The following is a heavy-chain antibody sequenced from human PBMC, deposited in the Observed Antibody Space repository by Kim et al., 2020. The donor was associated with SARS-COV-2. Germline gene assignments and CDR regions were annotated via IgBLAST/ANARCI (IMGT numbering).Heavy chain of an antibody. J-gene: IGHJ1*01. D-gene: IGHD5-18*01. Sequence: GGSLRLSCAASGFTFTDYAMTWVRQAPGKGLEWVAAFSGSGSSTYHAASVKGRFTISSDSSKNTLYLQMNSLTAEDTAVYYCAKVTVMVTTCAESYF. CDR1: GFTFTDYA. CDR2: FSGSGSST. CDR3: AKVTVMVTTCAESYF. V-gene: IGHV3-23*01.